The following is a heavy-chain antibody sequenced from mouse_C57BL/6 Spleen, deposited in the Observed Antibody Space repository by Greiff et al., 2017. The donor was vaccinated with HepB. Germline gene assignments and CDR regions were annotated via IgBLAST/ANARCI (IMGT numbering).Heavy chain of an antibody. CDR3: ARSGGYFAGFAY. D-gene: IGHD2-3*01. V-gene: IGHV1-82*01. Sequence: VQLQQSGPELVKPGASVKISCKASGYAFSSSWMNWVKQRPGKGLEWIGRIYPGDGDTNYNGKFKGKATLTADKSSSTAYMQLSSLTSEDSAVYFCARSGGYFAGFAYWGQGTLVTVSA. CDR1: GYAFSSSW. J-gene: IGHJ3*01. CDR2: IYPGDGDT.